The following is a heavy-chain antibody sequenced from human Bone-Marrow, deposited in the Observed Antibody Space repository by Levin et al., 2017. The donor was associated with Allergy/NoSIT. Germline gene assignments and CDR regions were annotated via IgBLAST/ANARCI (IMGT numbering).Heavy chain of an antibody. CDR2: INHSGST. CDR3: ARFRFNGIDAFDI. V-gene: IGHV4-34*01. D-gene: IGHD1-14*01. Sequence: SQTLSLTCAVYGGSFSGYYWSWIRQPPGKGLEWIGEINHSGSTNYNPSLKSRVTISVDTSKNQFSLKLSSVTAADTAVYYCARFRFNGIDAFDIWGQGTMVTVSS. J-gene: IGHJ3*02. CDR1: GGSFSGYY.